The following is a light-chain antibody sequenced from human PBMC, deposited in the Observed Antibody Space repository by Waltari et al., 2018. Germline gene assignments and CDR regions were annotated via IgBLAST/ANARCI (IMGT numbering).Light chain of an antibody. CDR3: QQYNKWPPIT. J-gene: IGKJ5*01. CDR2: GAY. V-gene: IGKV3-15*01. Sequence: EIVMTQSPATLSVSPGESATLSCRASQSVAINLAWYQQKPGQAPRLLIYGAYTRATGIPVRFSGRGSGTEFTLTISSLQSEDFAVYYCQQYNKWPPITFGQGTRLELK. CDR1: QSVAIN.